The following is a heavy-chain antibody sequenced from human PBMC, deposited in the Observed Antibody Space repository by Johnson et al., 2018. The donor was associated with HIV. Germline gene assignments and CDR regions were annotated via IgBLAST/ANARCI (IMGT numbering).Heavy chain of an antibody. CDR3: ARVVTMIVVDGGIEAFDI. CDR2: INWNGGSK. D-gene: IGHD3-22*01. J-gene: IGHJ3*02. V-gene: IGHV3-20*04. Sequence: VQLVESGGGVVRPGGSLRLSCAASGFTFDDYGMSWVRQAPGKGLEWVSGINWNGGSKGYADSVKGRFTISRDNAKNSLYLQMNTLRAEDTALYYCARVVTMIVVDGGIEAFDIWGQGTMVTVSS. CDR1: GFTFDDYG.